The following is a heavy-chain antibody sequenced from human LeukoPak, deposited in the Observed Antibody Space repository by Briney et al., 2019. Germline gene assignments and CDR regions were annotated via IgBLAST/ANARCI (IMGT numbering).Heavy chain of an antibody. CDR2: MNPNSGNT. V-gene: IGHV1-8*03. J-gene: IGHJ4*02. CDR1: GYTFTSYD. D-gene: IGHD3-22*01. CDR3: ARVLSSGTLYYFDY. Sequence: ASVKVSCKASGYTFTSYDINWVRQATGQGLEWMGWMNPNSGNTGYAQKFQGRVTITRNTSISTAYMELSSLRSEDTAVYYCARVLSSGTLYYFDYWGQGTLVTVSS.